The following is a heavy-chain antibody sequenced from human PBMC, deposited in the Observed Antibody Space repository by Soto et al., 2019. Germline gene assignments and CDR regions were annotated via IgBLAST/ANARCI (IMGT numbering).Heavy chain of an antibody. D-gene: IGHD3-22*01. J-gene: IGHJ4*02. CDR1: GFTFSSYD. CDR3: ARARVSGFYFFDS. V-gene: IGHV3-13*01. Sequence: PGGSLRLSCVASGFTFSSYDMHWVRQTTGKRLEWVSTIATAGDTYYPGSVKGRFTISRENAKNSLYLQMNSLRAGDTAVYYCARARVSGFYFFDSWGQGTLVTVSS. CDR2: IATAGDT.